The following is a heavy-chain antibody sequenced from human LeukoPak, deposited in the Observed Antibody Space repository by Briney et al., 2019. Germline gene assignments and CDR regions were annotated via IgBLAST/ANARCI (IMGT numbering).Heavy chain of an antibody. CDR2: MNPNSGNS. Sequence: GASVKVSCKASGYTFTNYDINWVRQATGQGLEWMGYMNPNSGNSAYAQKFQGRVTITTDASISTAYMELSGLRSEDTALYYCAREGLYYWGQGTLVTVSS. V-gene: IGHV1-8*03. J-gene: IGHJ4*02. CDR3: AREGLYY. CDR1: GYTFTNYD.